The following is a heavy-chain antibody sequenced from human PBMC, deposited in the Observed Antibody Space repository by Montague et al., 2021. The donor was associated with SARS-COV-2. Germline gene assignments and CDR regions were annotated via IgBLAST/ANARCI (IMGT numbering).Heavy chain of an antibody. J-gene: IGHJ4*02. V-gene: IGHV4-39*01. Sequence: SETLSLTCTVSGGSISSPDYYWGWIRQSPGKGLEWIGSISYTGRTYYNPSLRSRVSFSVDTSKSHFSLSLSSVTVADTAVYFCARQLPSYCATNKCYPYYFGGWGQGALVTVSS. CDR1: GGSISSPDYY. CDR3: ARQLPSYCATNKCYPYYFGG. CDR2: ISYTGRT. D-gene: IGHD2-8*01.